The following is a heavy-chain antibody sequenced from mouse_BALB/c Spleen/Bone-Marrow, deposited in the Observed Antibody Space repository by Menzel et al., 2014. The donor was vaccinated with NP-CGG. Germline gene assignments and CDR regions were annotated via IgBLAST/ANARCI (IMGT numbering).Heavy chain of an antibody. CDR3: ARSVDY. V-gene: IGHV1-9*01. J-gene: IGHJ4*01. CDR1: GYTFSSYW. Sequence: VQLQQSGAELMKPGASVKISCKATGYTFSSYWIEWVKPRPGHGLEWIGEILPGSGGTNYNEKFKGKATFTADTSSNTAYMQLNSLTSEDSAVYYCARSVDYWGQGTSVTVSS. CDR2: ILPGSGGT.